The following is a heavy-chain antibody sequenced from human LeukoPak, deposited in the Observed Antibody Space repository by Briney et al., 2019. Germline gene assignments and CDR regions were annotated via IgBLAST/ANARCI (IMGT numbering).Heavy chain of an antibody. Sequence: GGSLRLSCAASGFTFSSYWIHWVRQAPGKGLVWVSRINTDGNTIDYADSVKGRFTVSRDNAKNTLFLQMNSLRAEDTAVYYCVGPVYYVSGGFYFASGGRGSLATV. J-gene: IGHJ4*02. CDR1: GFTFSSYW. V-gene: IGHV3-74*01. D-gene: IGHD3-22*01. CDR2: INTDGNTI. CDR3: VGPVYYVSGGFYFAS.